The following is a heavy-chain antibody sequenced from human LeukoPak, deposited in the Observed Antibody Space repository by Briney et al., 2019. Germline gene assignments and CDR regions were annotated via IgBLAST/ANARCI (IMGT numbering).Heavy chain of an antibody. CDR2: IWYDGKNDQ. Sequence: PGGSLRLSCAASGFTVSSNYMSWVRQAPGKGMEWVAFIWYDGKNDQEYAESVKGRFTISRDNSKNTLYLQMNSLRTEDTAMYYCAKDRCSSSTCREAFEIWGQGTLVTVSS. V-gene: IGHV3-30*02. CDR1: GFTVSSNY. J-gene: IGHJ3*02. D-gene: IGHD2-2*01. CDR3: AKDRCSSSTCREAFEI.